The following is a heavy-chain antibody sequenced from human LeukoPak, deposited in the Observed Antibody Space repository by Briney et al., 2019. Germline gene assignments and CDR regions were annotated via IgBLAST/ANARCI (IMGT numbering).Heavy chain of an antibody. V-gene: IGHV3-53*01. J-gene: IGHJ1*01. CDR1: GFTVSSNY. CDR2: ISSVGST. Sequence: PGGSLRLSCADSGFTVSSNYMSWVRQAPGKGLEWVSLISSVGSTYYADSVKGRFTISRDNSKNTLYLQMNSLRAEDTAAYYCARDQYTSNWYVHHWGQGTLVTVS. D-gene: IGHD4-11*01. CDR3: ARDQYTSNWYVHH.